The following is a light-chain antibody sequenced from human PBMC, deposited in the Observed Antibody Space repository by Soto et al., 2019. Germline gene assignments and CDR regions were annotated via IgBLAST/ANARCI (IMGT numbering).Light chain of an antibody. Sequence: DIQMTQSPSSLSALVGDRVTITCRASQSISSWLAWYQQKPGKAPKLLIYDASSLESGVPSRFSGSGSGTEFTLTISSLQPDDFATYYCQQYNSYSTFGQGTKVDIK. CDR2: DAS. J-gene: IGKJ1*01. CDR1: QSISSW. CDR3: QQYNSYST. V-gene: IGKV1-5*01.